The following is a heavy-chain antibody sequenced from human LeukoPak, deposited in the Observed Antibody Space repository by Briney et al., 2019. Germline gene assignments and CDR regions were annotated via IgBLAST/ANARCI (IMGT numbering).Heavy chain of an antibody. D-gene: IGHD3-22*01. Sequence: GGSLRLSCAASELTVSGDYMSWLRQAPGKGLEWVSIIYRSGNTYYADSVKGRFTISRDNAKNSLYLQMNSLRAEDTALYYCARSYLRTYYYDSSGYYPPTEIGYWGQGTLVTVSS. CDR1: ELTVSGDY. V-gene: IGHV3-53*01. CDR2: IYRSGNT. J-gene: IGHJ4*02. CDR3: ARSYLRTYYYDSSGYYPPTEIGY.